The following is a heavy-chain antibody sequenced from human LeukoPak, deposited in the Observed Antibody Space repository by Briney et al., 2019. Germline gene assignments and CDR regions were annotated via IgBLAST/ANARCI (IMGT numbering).Heavy chain of an antibody. Sequence: GGSLRLSCAVSGFTFSSYAMSCVRQAPGKGLEWVSVISGSGGSAYYADSVKGRFTISRDNSKNTLFLQMNSLRVEDTAVYYCAKFRPPGNDFWSGSSSAFFDYWGQGTLVTVSS. J-gene: IGHJ4*02. V-gene: IGHV3-23*01. D-gene: IGHD3-3*01. CDR2: ISGSGGSA. CDR3: AKFRPPGNDFWSGSSSAFFDY. CDR1: GFTFSSYA.